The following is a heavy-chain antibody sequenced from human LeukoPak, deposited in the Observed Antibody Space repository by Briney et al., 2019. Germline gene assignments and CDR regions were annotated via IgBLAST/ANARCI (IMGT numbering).Heavy chain of an antibody. CDR3: AKVGPGVVPAASFDY. V-gene: IGHV3-21*04. Sequence: TGGSLRLSCAASGFTFSTYSMNWVRQTPGKGLEWVSSISSSSSYIYYADSVKGRFTISRDNSKNTLYLQMNSLRAEDTAVYYCAKVGPGVVPAASFDYWGQGTLVTVSS. D-gene: IGHD2-2*01. CDR2: ISSSSSYI. J-gene: IGHJ4*02. CDR1: GFTFSTYS.